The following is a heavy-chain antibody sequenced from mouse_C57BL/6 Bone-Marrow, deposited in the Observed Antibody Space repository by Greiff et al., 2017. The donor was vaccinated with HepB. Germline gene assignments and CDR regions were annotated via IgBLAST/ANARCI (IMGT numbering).Heavy chain of an antibody. J-gene: IGHJ3*01. CDR1: GYTFTSYW. D-gene: IGHD1-1*01. CDR3: AREGTTVVARNWFAY. CDR2: INPSSGYT. V-gene: IGHV1-7*01. Sequence: VQLQQSGAELAKPGASVKLSCKASGYTFTSYWMHWVKQRPGQGLEWIGYINPSSGYTKYNQKFKDKATLTADKYSSTAYMQLSSLTYEDSAVYYCAREGTTVVARNWFAYWGQGTRVTVSA.